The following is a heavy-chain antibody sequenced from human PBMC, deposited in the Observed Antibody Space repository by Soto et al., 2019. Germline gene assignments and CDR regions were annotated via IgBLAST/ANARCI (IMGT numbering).Heavy chain of an antibody. V-gene: IGHV4-59*01. Sequence: SETLSLTCTVSGVSISSYYWSWIRQPPGKGLEWIGYIYYSGSTNYNPSLKSRVTISVDTSKNQFSLKLSSVTAADTAVYYCARGRFGNDDPYYFDYWGQGTLVTVSS. CDR2: IYYSGST. D-gene: IGHD1-1*01. CDR1: GVSISSYY. CDR3: ARGRFGNDDPYYFDY. J-gene: IGHJ4*02.